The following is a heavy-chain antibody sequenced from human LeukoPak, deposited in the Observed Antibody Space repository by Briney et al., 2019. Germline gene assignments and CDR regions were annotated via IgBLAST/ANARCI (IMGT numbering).Heavy chain of an antibody. CDR2: INQDGSEK. Sequence: PGGSLRLSCAASGFILSDHYMGWVRQAPGKGLEWVANINQDGSEKYYVDSVKGRFTISRDNAENALYLQMNSLRVEDTAVYFCARDGPAAGLYFDYWGQGILVTVSS. D-gene: IGHD6-13*01. V-gene: IGHV3-7*03. CDR1: GFILSDHY. CDR3: ARDGPAAGLYFDY. J-gene: IGHJ4*02.